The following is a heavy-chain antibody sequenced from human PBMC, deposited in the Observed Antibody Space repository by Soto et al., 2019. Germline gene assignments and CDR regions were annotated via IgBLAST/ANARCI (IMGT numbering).Heavy chain of an antibody. V-gene: IGHV1-2*02. CDR3: ARDKEPGDNDAFDI. CDR2: INPNSGGT. CDR1: RYALTGNY. J-gene: IGHJ3*02. Sequence: VAVQLTWKDSRYALTGNYMQWVRHAPGQGLEWMGWINPNSGGTNYAQKFQGRVTMTRDTSISTAYMELSRLRSDDTAVYYCARDKEPGDNDAFDIWGQGTMVTVS. D-gene: IGHD1-20*01.